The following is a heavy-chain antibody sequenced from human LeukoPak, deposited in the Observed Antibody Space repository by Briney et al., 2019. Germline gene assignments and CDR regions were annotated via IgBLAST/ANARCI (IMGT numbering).Heavy chain of an antibody. D-gene: IGHD2-21*02. J-gene: IGHJ4*02. CDR3: ARVGAYCGGDCYSGFDY. V-gene: IGHV1-46*01. CDR1: GYTFTSYY. Sequence: ASAKVSCKASGYTFTSYYMHWVRQAPGQGLEWMGIINPSGGSTSYAQKFQGRVTMTRDMSTSTVYMELSSLRSEDTAVYYCARVGAYCGGDCYSGFDYWGQGTLVTVSS. CDR2: INPSGGST.